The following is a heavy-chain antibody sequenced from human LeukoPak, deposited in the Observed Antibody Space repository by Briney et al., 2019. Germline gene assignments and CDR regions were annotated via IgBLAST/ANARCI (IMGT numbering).Heavy chain of an antibody. CDR1: GGSFSGYY. J-gene: IGHJ3*02. CDR3: ARGRDHAFDI. Sequence: SETLSLTCAVYGGSFSGYYWSWIRQPPGKGLEWIGEINHSGSTNYNPSLKSRVTISVDTSKNQFSLKLSSVTAADTAVYYCARGRDHAFDIWGQGTRVTVSS. V-gene: IGHV4-34*01. CDR2: INHSGST.